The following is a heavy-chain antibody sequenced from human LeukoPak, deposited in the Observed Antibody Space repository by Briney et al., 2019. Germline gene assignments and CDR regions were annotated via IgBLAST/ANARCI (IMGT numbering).Heavy chain of an antibody. CDR2: ISGPGEFT. J-gene: IGHJ4*02. CDR1: GFTFSSCA. Sequence: GGSLRLSCAASGFTFSSCAMSWVRQAPGKGLEWVSSISGPGEFTYYAESVKGRFTISRDNPENTVYLQMNSLRVDDTAVYYCAKVGYGDLAHWGQGTLVPVSS. V-gene: IGHV3-23*01. CDR3: AKVGYGDLAH. D-gene: IGHD4-17*01.